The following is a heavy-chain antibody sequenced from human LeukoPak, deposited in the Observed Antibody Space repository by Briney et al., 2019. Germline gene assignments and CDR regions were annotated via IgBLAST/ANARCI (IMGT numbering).Heavy chain of an antibody. J-gene: IGHJ4*02. CDR2: ISWNSGSI. V-gene: IGHV3-9*01. Sequence: PGRSLRLSCAASGFTFDDYAMHWVRQAPGKGLEWVSGISWNSGSIGYADSVKGRFTISRDDSKNTLYLQMNSLRPEDTAVYYCARDLCSTTSCLDYWGQGTLVTVSS. CDR1: GFTFDDYA. D-gene: IGHD2-2*01. CDR3: ARDLCSTTSCLDY.